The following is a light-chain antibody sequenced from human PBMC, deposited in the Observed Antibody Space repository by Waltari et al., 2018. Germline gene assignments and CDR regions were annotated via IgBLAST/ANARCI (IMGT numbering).Light chain of an antibody. CDR2: VTN. V-gene: IGKV1-39*01. Sequence: DMQLTQSPSSLSASVGDRVTVTCRASQTINTYINWYQMKPGKAPKRLISVTNSLRSGVPSRFSGHGSGTDFSLTISSLQPEDFATYYCQQAYTTVFGGGTRVDI. CDR1: QTINTY. CDR3: QQAYTTV. J-gene: IGKJ4*01.